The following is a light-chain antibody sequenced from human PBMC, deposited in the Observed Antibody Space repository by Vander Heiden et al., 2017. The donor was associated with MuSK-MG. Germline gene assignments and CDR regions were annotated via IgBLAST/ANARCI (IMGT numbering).Light chain of an antibody. CDR2: LGS. Sequence: DIVMPQSPLSLPVTPGEPASISGRSSQSRLHSNGYNYLDWYLQKPGQSPQLLIYLGSNRASGVPDRFSGSGSGTDFTLKISRVEAEDVGVYYCMQALQTPLAFGGGTKVEIK. CDR3: MQALQTPLA. V-gene: IGKV2-28*01. CDR1: QSRLHSNGYNY. J-gene: IGKJ4*01.